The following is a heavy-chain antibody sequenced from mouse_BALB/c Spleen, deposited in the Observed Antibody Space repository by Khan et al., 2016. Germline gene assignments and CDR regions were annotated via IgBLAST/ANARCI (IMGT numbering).Heavy chain of an antibody. CDR3: ARGGITYAMHY. Sequence: EVQLQESGPGLVKPSQSLSLTCTVTGYSITSDYAWNWIRQFPGNKLEWMGYISYSGSTSYNPSLKSRISITRDTSKNQFFLQLNSVTTEDTATYYLARGGITYAMHYWGKGTAVTVSS. D-gene: IGHD2-4*01. V-gene: IGHV3-2*02. J-gene: IGHJ4*01. CDR1: GYSITSDYA. CDR2: ISYSGST.